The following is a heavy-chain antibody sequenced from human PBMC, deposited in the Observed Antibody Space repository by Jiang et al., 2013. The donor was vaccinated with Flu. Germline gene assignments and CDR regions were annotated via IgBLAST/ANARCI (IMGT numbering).Heavy chain of an antibody. CDR1: GYSFTSYW. D-gene: IGHD6-6*01. CDR2: IYPGDSDT. CDR3: ARRREQLVPDYYYYYGMDV. Sequence: VQLVESGAEVKKPGESLKISCKGSGYSFTSYWIGWVRQMPGKGLEWMGIIYPGDSDTRYSPSFQGQVTISADKSISTAYLQWSSLKASDTAMYYCARRREQLVPDYYYYYGMDVWGQGTTVTVSS. J-gene: IGHJ6*02. V-gene: IGHV5-51*03.